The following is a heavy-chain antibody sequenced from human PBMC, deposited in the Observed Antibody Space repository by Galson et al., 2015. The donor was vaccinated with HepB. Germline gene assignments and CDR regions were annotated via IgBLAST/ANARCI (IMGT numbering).Heavy chain of an antibody. J-gene: IGHJ3*02. CDR3: AKDASLLRLMASSWPGNASDI. CDR1: GFTFSSYA. CDR2: ISGSGGST. Sequence: SLRLSCAASGFTFSSYAMSWVRQAPGKGLEWVSAISGSGGSTYYADSVKGRFTISRDNSKNTLYLQMNSLRAEDTAVYYCAKDASLLRLMASSWPGNASDIWGQGTMVTVSS. V-gene: IGHV3-23*01. D-gene: IGHD6-13*01.